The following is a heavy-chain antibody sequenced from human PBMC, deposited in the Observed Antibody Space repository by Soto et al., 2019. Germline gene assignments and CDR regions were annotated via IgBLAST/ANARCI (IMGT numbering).Heavy chain of an antibody. V-gene: IGHV1-46*01. CDR1: GYTFTSYY. J-gene: IGHJ5*02. D-gene: IGHD2-2*02. Sequence: QVQLVQSGAEVKKPGASVKVSCKASGYTFTSYYMHWVRQAPGQGLEWMGIINPSGGSTSYAQKFQGRVTMTRDTSTSTVYMELSSLRSEDTAVYYCARALRRGCSSTSCYTGWFDPWGQGTLVTVSS. CDR3: ARALRRGCSSTSCYTGWFDP. CDR2: INPSGGST.